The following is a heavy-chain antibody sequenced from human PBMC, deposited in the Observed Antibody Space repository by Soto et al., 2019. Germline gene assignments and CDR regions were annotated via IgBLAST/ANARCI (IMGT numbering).Heavy chain of an antibody. D-gene: IGHD4-4*01. J-gene: IGHJ5*02. CDR2: IYWNDDK. V-gene: IGHV2-5*01. CDR3: AHSPYSSENNWFDP. CDR1: GFSLSTIGVD. Sequence: KSGPTLVNPTQTLTLTCTFSGFSLSTIGVDVGWIRQPPGKALEWLALIYWNDDKRYSPSLKSRLTITKDTSKNQVVLTMTNMDPVDTATYYCAHSPYSSENNWFDPWGQGTLVTVSS.